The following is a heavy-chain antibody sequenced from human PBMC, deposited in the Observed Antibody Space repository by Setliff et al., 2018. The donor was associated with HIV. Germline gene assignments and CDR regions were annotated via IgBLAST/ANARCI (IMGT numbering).Heavy chain of an antibody. CDR3: ARQIWNESPGYGFDP. D-gene: IGHD3-22*01. CDR1: GYSISSGCY. Sequence: PSETLSLTCAVSGYSISSGCYWGWIRQPPGKGLEWIGSMYHTGSTYYSPSLKSRVTVSKDTTKNQLSLRLSSVTAADTAVYYCARQIWNESPGYGFDPWGQGTLVTVSS. CDR2: MYHTGST. J-gene: IGHJ5*02. V-gene: IGHV4-38-2*01.